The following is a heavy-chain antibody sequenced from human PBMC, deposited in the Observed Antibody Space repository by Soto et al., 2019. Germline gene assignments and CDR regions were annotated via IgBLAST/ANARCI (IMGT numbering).Heavy chain of an antibody. J-gene: IGHJ4*02. CDR2: IYPGDSDT. CDR3: ALYISVARTKLFSS. V-gene: IGHV5-51*01. CDR1: GYSFTSYW. D-gene: IGHD6-19*01. Sequence: PGESMKISCKGSGYSFTSYWIGWVRQMPGKGLEWMGIIYPGDSDTRYSPSFQGQVTISADKSISTAYLQWSSLKASDTAMYYCALYISVARTKLFSSRGQGSLVMVYS.